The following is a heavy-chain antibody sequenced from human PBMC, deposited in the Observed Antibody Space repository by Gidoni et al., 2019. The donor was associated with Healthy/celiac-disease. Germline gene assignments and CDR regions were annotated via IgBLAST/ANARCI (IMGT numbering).Heavy chain of an antibody. CDR3: ARGRGYCSSTSCYGSWFDP. Sequence: QLQLQESGPGLVKPSQTLSLTCAVSGGSISSGGYSCSWIRQPPGKGLEWIGYIYHSGSTYYNPSLKSRVTISVDRSKNQFSLKLSSVTAADTAVYYCARGRGYCSSTSCYGSWFDPWGQGTLVTVSS. CDR2: IYHSGST. V-gene: IGHV4-30-2*01. J-gene: IGHJ5*02. D-gene: IGHD2-2*01. CDR1: GGSISSGGYS.